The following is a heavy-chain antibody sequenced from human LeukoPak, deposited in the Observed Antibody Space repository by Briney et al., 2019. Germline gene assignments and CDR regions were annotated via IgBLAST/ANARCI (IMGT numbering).Heavy chain of an antibody. Sequence: GGSLRLSCAASGLTVSSSYMSWVRQAPGKGLEWVSIIYNDGSTYYADSMKGRFTISRDNSKNTLYLQMNSLRAEDTAVYYCVVAVAGNSLDYWGQGTLVTVSS. CDR3: VVAVAGNSLDY. CDR1: GLTVSSSY. D-gene: IGHD6-19*01. V-gene: IGHV3-53*01. J-gene: IGHJ4*02. CDR2: IYNDGST.